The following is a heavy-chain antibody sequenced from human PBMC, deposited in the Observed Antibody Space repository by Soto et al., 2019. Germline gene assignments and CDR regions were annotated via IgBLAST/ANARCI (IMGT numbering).Heavy chain of an antibody. CDR1: GFSIRKYW. Sequence: EVQLVESGGGLVQPGEALRLACAASGFSIRKYWMHWVRQAPGKGPVWVSYISGDGTTTDYAGSVKGRFTISRDNAKHPLFPQTDSLGVEDTAIYFCAIQDCTNDVCLEAAVTVGGALEYWGRGAQVTVSS. V-gene: IGHV3-74*01. D-gene: IGHD2-8*01. CDR3: AIQDCTNDVCLEAAVTVGGALEY. CDR2: ISGDGTTT. J-gene: IGHJ4*02.